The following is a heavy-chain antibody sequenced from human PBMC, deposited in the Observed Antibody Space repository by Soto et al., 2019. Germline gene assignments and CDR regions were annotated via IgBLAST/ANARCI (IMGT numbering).Heavy chain of an antibody. CDR2: IWYDGSNK. V-gene: IGHV3-33*01. CDR1: GFTFSSYG. CDR3: AALRGYSYGPYYYGMDV. Sequence: GSLRLSCAASGFTFSSYGMHWVRQAPGKGLEWVAVIWYDGSNKYYADSVKGRFTISRDNSKNTLYLQMNSLRAEDTAVYYCAALRGYSYGPYYYGMDVWGQGTTVTVSS. D-gene: IGHD5-18*01. J-gene: IGHJ6*02.